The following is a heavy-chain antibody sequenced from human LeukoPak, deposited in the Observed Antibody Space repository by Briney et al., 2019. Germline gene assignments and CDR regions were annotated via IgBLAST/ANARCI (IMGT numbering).Heavy chain of an antibody. CDR1: GGSISSSNW. J-gene: IGHJ6*04. CDR3: ARVKGGAKDYYGMDV. D-gene: IGHD4/OR15-4a*01. Sequence: PSGTLSLTSAVSGGSISSSNWWSWVRQPPGKGLEWIGEIYHSGSTNYNPSLKSRVTISVDKSKNQFSLKLSSVTAADTAVYYCARVKGGAKDYYGMDVWGKGTTVTVSS. V-gene: IGHV4-4*02. CDR2: IYHSGST.